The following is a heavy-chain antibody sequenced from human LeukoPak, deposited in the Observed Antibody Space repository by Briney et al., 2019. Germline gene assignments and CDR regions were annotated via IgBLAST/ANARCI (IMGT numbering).Heavy chain of an antibody. CDR1: GYSFTSYW. CDR2: IYPGDSDT. Sequence: EXLXXXCKGSGYSFTSYWIGWVRQMPGKGLEWMGIIYPGDSDTRYSPSFQGQVTISADKSISTAYLQWSSLKASDTAMYYCARGXXXXGXCYWXDPWGQGTXVTVSS. J-gene: IGHJ5*02. V-gene: IGHV5-51*01. CDR3: ARGXXXXGXCYWXDP. D-gene: IGHD2-15*01.